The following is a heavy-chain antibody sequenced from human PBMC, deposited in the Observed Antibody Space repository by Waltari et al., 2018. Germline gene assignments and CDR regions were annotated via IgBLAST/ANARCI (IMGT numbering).Heavy chain of an antibody. Sequence: DVQLLESGGGLVQPGGSLTVSCAGPGFTFRSYSMSWFRQAPGKGLEWVSAISGSAPGTYYADSVKGRFTTSRDNSNNILYLQMNNLRAEDTAVYYCARWDTAMVDWGQGTLVTVSS. CDR2: ISGSAPGT. CDR1: GFTFRSYS. V-gene: IGHV3-23*01. J-gene: IGHJ4*02. D-gene: IGHD5-18*01. CDR3: ARWDTAMVD.